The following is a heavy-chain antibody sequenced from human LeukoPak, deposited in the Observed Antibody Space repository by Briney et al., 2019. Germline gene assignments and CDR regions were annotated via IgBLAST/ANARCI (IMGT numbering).Heavy chain of an antibody. CDR1: GFTFSSYN. Sequence: GGSLRLSCAASGFTFSSYNMNWVRQGPGKGLEWVSSISSSSNYIYYADSVKGRFTISRDSSEISLYLQMNSLRAEDTALYYCARDYYGMDVWGQGTTVTVSS. CDR2: ISSSSNYI. J-gene: IGHJ6*02. V-gene: IGHV3-21*01. CDR3: ARDYYGMDV.